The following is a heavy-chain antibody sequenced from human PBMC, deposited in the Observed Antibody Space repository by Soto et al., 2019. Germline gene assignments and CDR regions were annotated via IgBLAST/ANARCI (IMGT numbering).Heavy chain of an antibody. Sequence: QVQLVQSGAEVKKPGASVKVSCKASGYTFTSYDINWVRQATGQGLEWMGWMNPNSGNTGYAQKFQGRVTMTRNTSISTAYMELSSLRSEDTVVYYCARGNDYGDYYYYYMDVWGKGTTVTVSS. CDR3: ARGNDYGDYYYYYMDV. D-gene: IGHD4-17*01. CDR2: MNPNSGNT. V-gene: IGHV1-8*01. CDR1: GYTFTSYD. J-gene: IGHJ6*03.